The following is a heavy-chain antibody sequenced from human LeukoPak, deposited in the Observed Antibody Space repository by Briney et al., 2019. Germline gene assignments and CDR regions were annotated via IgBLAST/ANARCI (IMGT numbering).Heavy chain of an antibody. V-gene: IGHV3-21*01. CDR2: ISSSSSYI. Sequence: PGGSLRLSCAASGFTFSSYSMNWVRQAPGKGLEWVSSISSSSSYIYYADSVKGRFTISRDNAKNSLYLQMNSLRAEDTAVYYCARGSGYGLAFDYWGQGTLVTVSS. CDR3: ARGSGYGLAFDY. CDR1: GFTFSSYS. D-gene: IGHD5-12*01. J-gene: IGHJ4*02.